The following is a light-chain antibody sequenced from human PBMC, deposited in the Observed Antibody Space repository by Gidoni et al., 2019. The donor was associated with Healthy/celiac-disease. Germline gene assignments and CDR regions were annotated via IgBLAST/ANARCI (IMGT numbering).Light chain of an antibody. V-gene: IGKV4-1*01. J-gene: IGKJ2*01. CDR2: WAS. CDR1: QSVLYSSNNKNY. CDR3: QQYYSTPYT. Sequence: DIVMTESPDSLAVSLGERATINCKSSQSVLYSSNNKNYLAWYQQKPGQPPTLLIYWASTRESGVPDRFSGSGSGTDFTLTISSLQAADVSVSYCQQYYSTPYTFGQGTKLEIK.